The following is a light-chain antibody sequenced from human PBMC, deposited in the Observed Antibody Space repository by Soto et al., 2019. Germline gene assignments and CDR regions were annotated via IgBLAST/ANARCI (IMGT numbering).Light chain of an antibody. V-gene: IGKV3-20*01. J-gene: IGKJ5*01. CDR1: QSVSSN. Sequence: EIVWTQSPGTLSLSPGQGATLSCRASQSVSSNLAWYQQTPGQAPRLPISGASSRATGIPDRFSGIGSGTDFTLPISSLEPEDFALYYCQQYGSSPITFGQGTRLEIK. CDR2: GAS. CDR3: QQYGSSPIT.